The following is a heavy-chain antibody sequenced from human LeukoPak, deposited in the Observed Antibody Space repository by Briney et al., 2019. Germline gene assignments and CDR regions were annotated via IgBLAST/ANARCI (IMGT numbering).Heavy chain of an antibody. V-gene: IGHV3-21*01. CDR1: VFTFSSYS. CDR3: ARAIYYCSYDSSGRPLYYSDY. Sequence: PGGSLRLSCAASVFTFSSYSLKSVRQAPGKGLEWVSSISSSSSYIYYADSVKGRFTISRDNAKNSLYLQMNSLRAEDTAVYYCARAIYYCSYDSSGRPLYYSDYWGQGTLVTVSS. CDR2: ISSSSSYI. D-gene: IGHD3-22*01. J-gene: IGHJ4*02.